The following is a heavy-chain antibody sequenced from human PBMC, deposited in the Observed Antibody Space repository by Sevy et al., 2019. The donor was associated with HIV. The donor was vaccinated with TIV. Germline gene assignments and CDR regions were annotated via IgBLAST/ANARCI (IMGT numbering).Heavy chain of an antibody. CDR3: AKEYYYDSSGYSFGY. V-gene: IGHV3-30*02. CDR1: GFTFSSYG. J-gene: IGHJ4*02. Sequence: GGSRRLSCAASGFTFSSYGMHWVRQAPGKGLEWVAFIRYDGSNKYYADSVKGRFTISRDNSKNTLYLQMNSLRAEDTAVYYCAKEYYYDSSGYSFGYWGQGTLVTVSS. CDR2: IRYDGSNK. D-gene: IGHD3-22*01.